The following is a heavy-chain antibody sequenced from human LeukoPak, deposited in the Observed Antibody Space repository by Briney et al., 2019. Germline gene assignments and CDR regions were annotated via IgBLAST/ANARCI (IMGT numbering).Heavy chain of an antibody. CDR3: ARDRPQHYFDY. V-gene: IGHV3-7*01. CDR2: IKQDGSDK. J-gene: IGHJ4*02. CDR1: GFTFRSYW. D-gene: IGHD5-18*01. Sequence: PGGSLRLSCAASGFTFRSYWMSWVRQAPGKGLEWVANIKQDGSDKYYVDSVKGRFTISRDNSKNTLYLQMNNLRVEDTAVYHFARDRPQHYFDYWGQGALVTVSS.